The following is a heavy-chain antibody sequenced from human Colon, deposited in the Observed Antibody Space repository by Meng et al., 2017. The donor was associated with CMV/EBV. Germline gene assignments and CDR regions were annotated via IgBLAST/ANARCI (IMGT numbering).Heavy chain of an antibody. D-gene: IGHD2-2*01. V-gene: IGHV1-2*02. Sequence: ASVKVSCKASGGTFSTYAISWVRQAPGQGLEWMGGINPNSGGTNYAQKFQGRVTMTRDTSISTAYMELSRLRSDDTAVYYCARDEYQLPPYEGADYWGQGTLVTVSS. J-gene: IGHJ4*02. CDR1: GGTFSTYA. CDR2: INPNSGGT. CDR3: ARDEYQLPPYEGADY.